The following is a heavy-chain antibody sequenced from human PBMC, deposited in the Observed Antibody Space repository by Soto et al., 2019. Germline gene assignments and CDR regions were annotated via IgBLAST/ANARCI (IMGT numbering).Heavy chain of an antibody. V-gene: IGHV3-23*01. CDR2: ISSNGENT. D-gene: IGHD6-13*01. CDR1: RFTSGYHA. J-gene: IGHJ5*01. Sequence: PGGSLRLSCAASRFTSGYHAMNWVRQAPGKGLEWVSTISSNGENTHYADSVKGRFIISSDNSSNTVALQMNSLRVEDTAIYYCVSWVSAQFVPCGPATLVTVSS. CDR3: VSWVSAQFVP.